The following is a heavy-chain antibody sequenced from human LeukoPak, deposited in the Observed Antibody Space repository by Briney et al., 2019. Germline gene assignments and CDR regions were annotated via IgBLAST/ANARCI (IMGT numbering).Heavy chain of an antibody. CDR3: ARDRWYYDILTGYYSGMDV. V-gene: IGHV1-2*06. CDR1: GYTFTGYY. CDR2: INPNSGGT. J-gene: IGHJ6*02. D-gene: IGHD3-9*01. Sequence: ASVKVSCKASGYTFTGYYMHWVRQAPGQGLEWMGRINPNSGGTNYAQKFQGRVTMTRDTSISTAYMELSRLRSDDTAVSYCARDRWYYDILTGYYSGMDVWGQGTTVTVSS.